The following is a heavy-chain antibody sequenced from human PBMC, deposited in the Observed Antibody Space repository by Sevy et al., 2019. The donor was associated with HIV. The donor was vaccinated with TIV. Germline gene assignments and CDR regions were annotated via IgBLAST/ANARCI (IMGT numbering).Heavy chain of an antibody. J-gene: IGHJ4*02. V-gene: IGHV3-48*03. CDR2: ISPSGNNI. D-gene: IGHD3-10*01. CDR3: ARIASLYGSAY. Sequence: GGSLRLSCAASGFPFSSYEMHWVRQAPGKGLEWVSKISPSGNNIKYADSVQGRLTISRDNDKNSLYLEMNSLRAEDTAVYYCARIASLYGSAYWGQGTLVTVSS. CDR1: GFPFSSYE.